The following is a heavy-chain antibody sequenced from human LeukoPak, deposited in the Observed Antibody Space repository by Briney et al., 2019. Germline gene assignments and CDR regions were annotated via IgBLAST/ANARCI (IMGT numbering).Heavy chain of an antibody. Sequence: NSSETLSLTCTVSDGSISSSSYYWGWIRQPPGKGLEWIGSIYYSGSTYYNPSLKSRVTISVDTSKNQFSLKLSSVTAADTAVYYCARHETVTMVRGVSYFDYWGQGTLVIVSS. CDR3: ARHETVTMVRGVSYFDY. CDR2: IYYSGST. V-gene: IGHV4-39*01. J-gene: IGHJ4*02. CDR1: DGSISSSSYY. D-gene: IGHD3-10*01.